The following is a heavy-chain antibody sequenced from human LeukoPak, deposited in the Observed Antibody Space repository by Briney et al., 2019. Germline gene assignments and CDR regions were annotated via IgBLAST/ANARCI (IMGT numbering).Heavy chain of an antibody. CDR3: AVGPKSYCSSTSCYYYYGMDV. Sequence: ASVKVSCKVSGYTLTELSMHWVRQAPGKGLEWMGGFDPEDGETIYAQKFQGRVTMTEDTSTDTAYMELSSLRSEDTAVYYCAVGPKSYCSSTSCYYYYGMDVWGQGTTVTVSS. J-gene: IGHJ6*02. CDR2: FDPEDGET. V-gene: IGHV1-24*01. CDR1: GYTLTELS. D-gene: IGHD2-2*01.